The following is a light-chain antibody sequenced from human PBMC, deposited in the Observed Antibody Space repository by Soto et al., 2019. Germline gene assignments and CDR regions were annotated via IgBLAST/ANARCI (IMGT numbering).Light chain of an antibody. CDR3: EQTYSTPVT. J-gene: IGKJ5*01. CDR2: GAS. Sequence: IQVSHSPSSLSASIGDRVTVTCRTSQNIYNYLNWYQQKPGKAPKLLIYGASSVQSGVPLRFSGSGSGTDFTLTIISLQPEDFATYYCEQTYSTPVTFGQGRRLEIK. V-gene: IGKV1-39*01. CDR1: QNIYNY.